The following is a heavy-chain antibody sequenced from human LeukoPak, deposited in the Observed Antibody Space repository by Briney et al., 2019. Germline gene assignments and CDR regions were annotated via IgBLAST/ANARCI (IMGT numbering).Heavy chain of an antibody. CDR3: ETTMSSSWSPYHFDY. J-gene: IGHJ4*02. CDR1: GFTFSSYA. CDR2: IGESGAAT. Sequence: GGSLRLSCAASGFTFSSYAMSWVRRAPGKGLEWVSAIGESGAATYYADSVKGRFTISRDNSKNTLYLQMNSLRAEDTAVYYCETTMSSSWSPYHFDYWGQGTLVTVSS. D-gene: IGHD6-13*01. V-gene: IGHV3-23*01.